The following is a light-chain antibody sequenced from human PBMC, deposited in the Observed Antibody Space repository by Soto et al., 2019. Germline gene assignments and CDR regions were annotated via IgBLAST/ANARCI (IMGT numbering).Light chain of an antibody. CDR2: LGS. V-gene: IGKV2-28*01. CDR3: QQYGSSALT. CDR1: QSLLHSNGYNY. Sequence: DIVMTQSPLSLPVTPGEPASISCRSRQSLLHSNGYNYLDWYLQKPGQSPQLLIYLGSNRASGVPDRFSGSGSGTDFTLTISRLEPEDFAVYYCQQYGSSALTFGGGTKVDIK. J-gene: IGKJ4*01.